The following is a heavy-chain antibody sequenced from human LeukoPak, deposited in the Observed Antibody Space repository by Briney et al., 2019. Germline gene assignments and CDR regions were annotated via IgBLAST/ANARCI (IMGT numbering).Heavy chain of an antibody. V-gene: IGHV3-30*04. Sequence: GGSLRLSCAASGFTFSSYAMHWVRQAPGKGLEWVAVISYDGSNKYYADSVKGRFTISRDNSKNTLYLQMNSLRAEDTAVYYCARGRITIVWGVHFDYWGQGTLVTVSS. CDR2: ISYDGSNK. D-gene: IGHD3-10*01. CDR3: ARGRITIVWGVHFDY. CDR1: GFTFSSYA. J-gene: IGHJ4*02.